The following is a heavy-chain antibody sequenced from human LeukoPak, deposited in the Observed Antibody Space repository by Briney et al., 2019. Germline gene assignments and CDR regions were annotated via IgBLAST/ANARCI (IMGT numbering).Heavy chain of an antibody. CDR1: GFTFSSYG. V-gene: IGHV3-30*02. Sequence: PGGSLRLSCAASGFTFSSYGIHWVRQAPGKGLEWVAFIWYDGRKRYYADSVKGRFTISRDNSKNTLYLQMNSLRTEDTAVYYCAKPSMGATPRGWFDPWGQGTLVTVSS. CDR3: AKPSMGATPRGWFDP. CDR2: IWYDGRKR. D-gene: IGHD3-16*01. J-gene: IGHJ5*02.